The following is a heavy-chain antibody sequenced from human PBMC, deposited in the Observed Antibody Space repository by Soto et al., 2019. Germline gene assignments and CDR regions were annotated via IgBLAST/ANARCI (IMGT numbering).Heavy chain of an antibody. CDR2: INDVGTT. Sequence: QVQLQESGPGLVKPSQTLSLTRTVSGGSMNNTDFYWGWIRQHPGKGLEWIGSINDVGTTYHNPSLMRPLHRTGDTSKNQVSLKLSSVTAADTAVSYCARGGALTTLRHCGQGTMVTVSS. D-gene: IGHD4-17*01. CDR3: ARGGALTTLRH. V-gene: IGHV4-30-4*08. J-gene: IGHJ4*02. CDR1: GGSMNNTDFY.